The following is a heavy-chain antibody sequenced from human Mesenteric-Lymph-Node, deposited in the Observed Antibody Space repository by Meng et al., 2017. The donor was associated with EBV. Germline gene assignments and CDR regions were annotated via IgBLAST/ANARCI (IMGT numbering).Heavy chain of an antibody. CDR3: ARGTTVEWFDP. J-gene: IGHJ5*02. CDR2: IYYTGST. CDR1: GDSVSSGSYY. Sequence: QLRVSGPVLVKLPGPLALTCTVAGDSVSSGSYYWYWIRQPPGKGLAWIGYIYYTGSTNYNPSLKRRVTISVDTSKNQFSLKLSSVTAADTAVYYCARGTTVEWFDPWGQGTLVTVSS. V-gene: IGHV4-61*01. D-gene: IGHD4-23*01.